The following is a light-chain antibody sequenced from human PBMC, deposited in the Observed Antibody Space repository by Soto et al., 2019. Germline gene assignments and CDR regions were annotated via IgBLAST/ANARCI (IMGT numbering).Light chain of an antibody. J-gene: IGKJ5*01. CDR2: DAS. V-gene: IGKV3-11*01. CDR1: QSVSSY. CDR3: QQRSNWPPKIT. Sequence: EIVLTQSPATLSLSPGERATLSCRASQSVSSYLAWYRQKPGQAPRLLTYDASNRATGIPARFSGSGSGTAFTLTISSLAPEDFAFYYCQQRSNWPPKITFGQGTRLEIK.